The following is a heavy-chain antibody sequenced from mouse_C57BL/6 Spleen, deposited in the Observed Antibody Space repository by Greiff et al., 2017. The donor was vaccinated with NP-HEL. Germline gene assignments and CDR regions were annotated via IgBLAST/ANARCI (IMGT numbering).Heavy chain of an antibody. V-gene: IGHV5-17*01. CDR3: ARKITTVGGYFDV. Sequence: EVQRVESGGGLVKPGGSLKLSCAASGFTFSDYGMHWVRQAPEKGLEWLAYISSGSSTIYYADTVKGRFTISRDNAKNTLFLQMTSLRSEDTAMYYCARKITTVGGYFDVWGTGTTVTVSS. CDR2: ISSGSSTI. D-gene: IGHD1-1*01. CDR1: GFTFSDYG. J-gene: IGHJ1*03.